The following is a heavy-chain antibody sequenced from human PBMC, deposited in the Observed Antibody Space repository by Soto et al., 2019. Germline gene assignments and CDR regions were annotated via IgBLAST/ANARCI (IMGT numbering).Heavy chain of an antibody. V-gene: IGHV4-39*01. D-gene: IGHD1-1*01. CDR2: IYYSGST. Sequence: SETLSLTCTVSGGSISSSSYYWGWIRQPPGKGLEWIGSIYYSGSTHYNPSLKSRVTISVDTSKNQFSLKLSSVTAADTAVYYCARHDRQLGGSYGMDVWGQGTTVTVSS. CDR1: GGSISSSSYY. J-gene: IGHJ6*02. CDR3: ARHDRQLGGSYGMDV.